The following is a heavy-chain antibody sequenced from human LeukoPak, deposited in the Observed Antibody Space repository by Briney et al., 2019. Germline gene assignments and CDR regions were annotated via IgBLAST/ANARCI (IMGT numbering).Heavy chain of an antibody. CDR2: SYHTGST. D-gene: IGHD3-10*01. Sequence: SETLSLTCTVSGYSITTGYYWGWIRQPPGKGLEWIGSSYHTGSTFYNPSLKSRVTISVDTSKNQFSLKLSSVTAADTAVYYCARDQDYYGSGSYGPDYWGQGILVTVSS. J-gene: IGHJ4*02. CDR3: ARDQDYYGSGSYGPDY. CDR1: GYSITTGYY. V-gene: IGHV4-38-2*02.